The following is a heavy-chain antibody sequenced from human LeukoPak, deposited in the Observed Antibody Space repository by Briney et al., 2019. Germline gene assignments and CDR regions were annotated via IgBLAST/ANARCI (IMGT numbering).Heavy chain of an antibody. J-gene: IGHJ4*02. CDR1: GYTFTSYG. Sequence: ASVKVPCKASGYTFTSYGISWVRQAPGQGLEWMGWISAYNGNTNYAQKLQGRVTMTTDTSTSTAYMELRSLRSDDTAVYYCARDAHKWELPDYWGQGTLVTVSS. CDR3: ARDAHKWELPDY. CDR2: ISAYNGNT. V-gene: IGHV1-18*01. D-gene: IGHD1-26*01.